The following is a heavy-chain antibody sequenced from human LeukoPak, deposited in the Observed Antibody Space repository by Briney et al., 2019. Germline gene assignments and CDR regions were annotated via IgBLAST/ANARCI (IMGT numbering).Heavy chain of an antibody. CDR3: TTTPGGYSSSSTDY. CDR2: ISSSSSYI. CDR1: GFTFSSYS. Sequence: GGSLRLSCAASGFTFSSYSMNWVRQAPGKGLEWVPSISSSSSYIYYADSVKGRFTISRDNAKNSLYLQMNSLRAEDTAVYYCTTTPGGYSSSSTDYWGQGTLVTVSS. D-gene: IGHD6-6*01. J-gene: IGHJ4*02. V-gene: IGHV3-21*04.